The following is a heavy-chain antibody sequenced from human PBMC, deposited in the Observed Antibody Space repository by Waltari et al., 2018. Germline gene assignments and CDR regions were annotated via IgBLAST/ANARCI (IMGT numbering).Heavy chain of an antibody. CDR1: GFTFTHHG. D-gene: IGHD3-3*01. CDR3: ARGDGGSGLGASDI. CDR2: IWYDGTNK. V-gene: IGHV3-33*01. Sequence: QVQLVESGGGVVQSGRSLRLPCVGSGFTFTHHGMNWVRQAPGKGLEWVAVIWYDGTNKNYADSVKGRFTISRDNSKNTLYLEMNSLRAEDTAVYFCARGDGGSGLGASDIWGQGTMVTVSS. J-gene: IGHJ3*02.